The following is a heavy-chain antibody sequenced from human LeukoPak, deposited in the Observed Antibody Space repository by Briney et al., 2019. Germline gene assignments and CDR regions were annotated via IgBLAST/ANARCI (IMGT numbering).Heavy chain of an antibody. J-gene: IGHJ5*02. D-gene: IGHD4-17*01. CDR1: GGSISSGGYS. CDR2: IYHSGST. V-gene: IGHV4-30-2*01. Sequence: SETLSLTCAVSGGSISSGGYSWSWLRQPPGKGLEWIGYIYHSGSTYYNPSLKSRVTISVERSKNQFSLKLSSVTAADTAVYYWARTLLIYGDYQNWWFDPWGQGTLVTVSS. CDR3: ARTLLIYGDYQNWWFDP.